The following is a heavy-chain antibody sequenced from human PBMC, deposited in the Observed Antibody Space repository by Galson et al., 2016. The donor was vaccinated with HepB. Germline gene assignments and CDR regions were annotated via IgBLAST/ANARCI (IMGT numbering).Heavy chain of an antibody. Sequence: SLRLSCAASGFIFSNYNMNWVRQAPGKGMEWVSYVSPNGNTKYYADSVKGRFSISKDNAKNSLSQQMTSLRDDETAVYYCARGLPFHSSGWYFDSWGQGILVTVSS. D-gene: IGHD6-19*01. J-gene: IGHJ4*02. CDR1: GFIFSNYN. V-gene: IGHV3-48*02. CDR2: VSPNGNTK. CDR3: ARGLPFHSSGWYFDS.